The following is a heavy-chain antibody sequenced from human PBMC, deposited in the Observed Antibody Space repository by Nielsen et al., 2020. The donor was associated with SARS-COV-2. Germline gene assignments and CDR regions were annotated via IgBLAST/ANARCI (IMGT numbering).Heavy chain of an antibody. CDR2: IYYSGST. V-gene: IGHV4-59*01. CDR1: GGSISSYY. Sequence: GSLRLSCTVSGGSISSYYWSWIRQPPGKGLEWIGYIYYSGSTNYNPSLKSRVTISVDTSKNQFSLKLSSVTAADTAVYYCARVYGSGSYYASYYYYYYMDVWGKGTTVTVSS. J-gene: IGHJ6*03. CDR3: ARVYGSGSYYASYYYYYYMDV. D-gene: IGHD3-10*01.